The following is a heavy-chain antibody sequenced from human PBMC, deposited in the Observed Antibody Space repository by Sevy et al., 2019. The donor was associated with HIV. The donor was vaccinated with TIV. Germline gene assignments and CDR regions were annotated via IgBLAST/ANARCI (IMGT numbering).Heavy chain of an antibody. CDR1: TFTFSSYS. V-gene: IGHV3-48*01. D-gene: IGHD2-15*01. CDR2: ISSSSGTR. CDR3: ASRGYCGGGSCYSGPHDY. J-gene: IGHJ4*02. Sequence: GGSLRLSCAASTFTFSSYSMHWVRQAPGKGLEWVSYISSSSGTRYYADSVKGRFTISRDNAKNSLFLQMNSLSAEDTAVYYCASRGYCGGGSCYSGPHDYWGQGTLVTVSS.